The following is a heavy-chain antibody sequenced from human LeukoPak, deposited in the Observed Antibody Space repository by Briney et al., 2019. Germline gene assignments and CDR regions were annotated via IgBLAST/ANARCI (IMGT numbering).Heavy chain of an antibody. CDR1: GFTFSSYG. Sequence: GGSLRLSCAASGFTFSSYGMSWVRRAPGKGPEWVSGISGSGGNTYYADSVKGRFTISRDNSQNTLYLQMNTLRAEDTTVYYCAKVVSGYHFDYWGQGTLVTVSS. CDR3: AKVVSGYHFDY. V-gene: IGHV3-23*01. CDR2: ISGSGGNT. J-gene: IGHJ4*02. D-gene: IGHD5-12*01.